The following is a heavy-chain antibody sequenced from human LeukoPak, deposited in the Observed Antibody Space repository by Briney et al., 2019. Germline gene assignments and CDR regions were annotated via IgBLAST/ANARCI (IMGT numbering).Heavy chain of an antibody. D-gene: IGHD4-23*01. V-gene: IGHV3-23*01. J-gene: IGHJ6*03. CDR1: GFTFSSYA. CDR2: ISDSGSGGNT. CDR3: AKQLRVYYYMDV. Sequence: GGSLRLSCAASGFTFSSYAMSWGRQAPGKGVGWVSTISDSGSGGNTYYADSVKGPFTSSRDNSKNTLYLQMNSLRAEDTAVYYCAKQLRVYYYMDVWGKGTTVTVSS.